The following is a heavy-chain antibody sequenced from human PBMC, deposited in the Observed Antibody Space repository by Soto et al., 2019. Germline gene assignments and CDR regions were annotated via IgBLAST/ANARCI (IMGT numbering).Heavy chain of an antibody. V-gene: IGHV1-3*01. CDR1: GYTFTSYA. CDR2: INAGNGNT. J-gene: IGHJ4*02. CDR3: ARDLGRTPWPPEE. Sequence: GASVKVSCKASGYTFTSYAMHWVRQAPGQRLEWMGWINAGNGNTKYSQKLQGRVTMTTDTSTSTAYMELRSLRSDDTAVYYCARDLGRTPWPPEEWGQGTLVTVSS.